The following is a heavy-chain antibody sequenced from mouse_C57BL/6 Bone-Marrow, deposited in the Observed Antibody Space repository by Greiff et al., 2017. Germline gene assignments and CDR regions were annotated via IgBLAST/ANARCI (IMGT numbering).Heavy chain of an antibody. Sequence: QVQLQQPGAELVKPGASVKLSCKASGYTFTSYWMHWVKQRPGQGLEWIGMIHPNSGSTNYNEKFKSKATLTVDKSSSTAYMHLSSLTSEDSAVYYCEREGYGSRYAMDYWGQGTSVTVSS. CDR2: IHPNSGST. CDR1: GYTFTSYW. J-gene: IGHJ4*01. CDR3: EREGYGSRYAMDY. V-gene: IGHV1-64*01. D-gene: IGHD1-1*01.